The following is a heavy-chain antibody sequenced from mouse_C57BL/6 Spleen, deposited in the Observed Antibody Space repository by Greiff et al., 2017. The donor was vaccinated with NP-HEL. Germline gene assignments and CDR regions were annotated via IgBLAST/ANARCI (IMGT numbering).Heavy chain of an antibody. CDR3: ARSSYGNYWYFDV. CDR1: GYTFTSYW. CDR2: IDPSDSET. J-gene: IGHJ1*03. D-gene: IGHD2-1*01. V-gene: IGHV1-52*01. Sequence: VQLQQSGAELVRPGSSVKLSCKASGYTFTSYWMHWVKQRPIQGLEWIGNIDPSDSETHYNQKFTDKATLTVDKSSSTAYMQLSSLTSEDSAVYYCARSSYGNYWYFDVWGTGTTVTVSS.